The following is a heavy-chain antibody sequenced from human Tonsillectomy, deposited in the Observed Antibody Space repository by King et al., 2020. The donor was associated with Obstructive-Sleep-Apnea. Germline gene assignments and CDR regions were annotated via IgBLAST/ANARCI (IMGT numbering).Heavy chain of an antibody. D-gene: IGHD3-16*01. V-gene: IGHV3-21*01. J-gene: IGHJ4*02. CDR2: ISNRGGRI. CDR3: ASLLYYVLDY. CDR1: GFIFSNYS. Sequence: VQLVESGGGLVKPGGSLRVSCAASGFIFSNYSMNWVRQAPGKGLEWVASISNRGGRINYADSVKGRFTISRDNAKDSLFLQMNNLRAEDTAVYYCASLLYYVLDYWGQGTLVTVSS.